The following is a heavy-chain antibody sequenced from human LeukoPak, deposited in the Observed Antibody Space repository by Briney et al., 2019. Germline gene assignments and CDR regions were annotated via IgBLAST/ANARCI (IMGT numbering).Heavy chain of an antibody. CDR1: GFTFSSYW. V-gene: IGHV3-74*03. J-gene: IGHJ4*02. CDR3: AREGRVSGYDFDC. CDR2: INSDGSYI. D-gene: IGHD5-12*01. Sequence: GESLRLSCAASGFTFSSYWMHWVRQAPGKGLVWVSCINSDGSYITYADSVKGRFTISRDNAKNTLYLQMNSLRVEDTAVYYCAREGRVSGYDFDCWGQGTLVTVSS.